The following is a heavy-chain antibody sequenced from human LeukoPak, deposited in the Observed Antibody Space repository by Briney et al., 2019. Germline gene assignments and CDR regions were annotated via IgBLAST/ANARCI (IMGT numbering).Heavy chain of an antibody. CDR3: ARDLRGKGASAAFDI. D-gene: IGHD6-13*01. CDR1: GYTFTSYY. J-gene: IGHJ3*02. Sequence: ASVKVSCKASGYTFTSYYMHRVRQAPGQGLEWMGIINPSGGSTSYAQKFQGRVTMTRDTSTSTVYMELSSLRSEDTAVYYCARDLRGKGASAAFDIWGQGTMVTVSS. CDR2: INPSGGST. V-gene: IGHV1-46*01.